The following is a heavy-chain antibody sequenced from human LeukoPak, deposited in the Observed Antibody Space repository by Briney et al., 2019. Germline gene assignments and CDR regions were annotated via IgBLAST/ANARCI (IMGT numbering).Heavy chain of an antibody. Sequence: GGSLRLSCAASGFTFSSYGIHWVRQAPGKGLEWVAFIRYDGSNKYYADSVKGRFTISRDNSKNTLYLQMNSLRAEDTAVYYCARARSSSWPYYYYGMDVWGQGTTVTVSS. CDR3: ARARSSSWPYYYYGMDV. CDR2: IRYDGSNK. V-gene: IGHV3-30*02. CDR1: GFTFSSYG. D-gene: IGHD6-13*01. J-gene: IGHJ6*02.